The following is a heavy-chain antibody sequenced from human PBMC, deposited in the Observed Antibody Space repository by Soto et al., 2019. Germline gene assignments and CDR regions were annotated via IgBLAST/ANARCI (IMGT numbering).Heavy chain of an antibody. CDR2: ISSNSAYI. Sequence: PWGSLRLSCAASGFTFRSFTMNWVRQAPWKWLEWVSTISSNSAYIYYTDALRGRFTISRDNAKNSLHLQMNSLRAEDTAVYYCTRDASRDSSARGWFDPWGPGTLVTVSS. D-gene: IGHD6-13*01. CDR1: GFTFRSFT. CDR3: TRDASRDSSARGWFDP. J-gene: IGHJ5*02. V-gene: IGHV3-21*01.